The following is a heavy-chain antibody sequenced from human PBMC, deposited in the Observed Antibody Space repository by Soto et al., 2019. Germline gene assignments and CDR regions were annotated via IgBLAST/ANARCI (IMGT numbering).Heavy chain of an antibody. CDR2: IYYSGST. J-gene: IGHJ4*02. Sequence: QVQLQESGPGLVKPSEILSLTCTVSDGSISSYYWSWIRQPPGKGLEWIGYIYYSGSTNYNPSLKSRVTISVDTSKNQFSLKLSSVTAAETAVYYCARQPTGYYFDYWGQGTLVTVSS. CDR1: DGSISSYY. V-gene: IGHV4-59*08. CDR3: ARQPTGYYFDY.